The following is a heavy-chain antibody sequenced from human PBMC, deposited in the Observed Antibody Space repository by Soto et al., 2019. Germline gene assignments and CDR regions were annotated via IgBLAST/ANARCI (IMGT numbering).Heavy chain of an antibody. D-gene: IGHD2-21*02. CDR1: GGTFSSYA. J-gene: IGHJ6*02. V-gene: IGHV1-69*13. Sequence: GASVKVSCKASGGTFSSYAISWVRQAPGQGLEWMGGIIPIFGTANYAQKFQGRVTITADESTSTAYMELSSLRSEDTAVYYCARGRHYCGGDRYGSPNYYYYYGMDVWGQGTTVTVSS. CDR2: IIPIFGTA. CDR3: ARGRHYCGGDRYGSPNYYYYYGMDV.